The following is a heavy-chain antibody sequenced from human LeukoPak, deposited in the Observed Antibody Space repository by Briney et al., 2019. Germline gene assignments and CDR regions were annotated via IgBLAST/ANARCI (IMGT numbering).Heavy chain of an antibody. V-gene: IGHV4-59*12. J-gene: IGHJ4*02. CDR1: GGSISSYC. CDR3: ARAEDYFDY. CDR2: IYYSGST. Sequence: SETLSLTCTVSGGSISSYCWSWIRKSPGKGLEWIGYIYYSGSTNYNPSLKSRVTMSVDTSKNQFSVKLSSVTAADTAVYYCARAEDYFDYWGQGTLVTVSS.